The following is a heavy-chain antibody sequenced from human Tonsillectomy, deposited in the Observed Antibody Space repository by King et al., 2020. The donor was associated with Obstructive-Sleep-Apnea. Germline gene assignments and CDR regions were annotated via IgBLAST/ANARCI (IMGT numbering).Heavy chain of an antibody. V-gene: IGHV3-21*01. J-gene: IGHJ4*02. D-gene: IGHD2-15*01. Sequence: VQLVESGGGLVKPGGSLRISCAAYGFTFSDYTMILVRQSPGKGLEWVSFISSSSSYMYYADSVRGRFTISRDNAKNSLYLHMNSLRVEDTAVYYCARVRGGGSDMDYWGQGTLVTVSS. CDR1: GFTFSDYT. CDR2: ISSSSSYM. CDR3: ARVRGGGSDMDY.